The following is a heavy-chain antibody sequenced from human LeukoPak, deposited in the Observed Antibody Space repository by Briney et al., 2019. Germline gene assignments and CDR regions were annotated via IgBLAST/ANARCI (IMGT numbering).Heavy chain of an antibody. Sequence: PETLSLTCAVSGDSITNDIWWSWVRQPPGKGLEWIGEIYHSGNTNYSPSLKSRVTISVDKSKKQFSLKLRSVTAADTAVYYCARGARGILGAFDIWGQGTMVTVSS. V-gene: IGHV4-4*03. CDR2: IYHSGNT. J-gene: IGHJ3*02. CDR3: ARGARGILGAFDI. CDR1: GDSITNDIW. D-gene: IGHD3-16*02.